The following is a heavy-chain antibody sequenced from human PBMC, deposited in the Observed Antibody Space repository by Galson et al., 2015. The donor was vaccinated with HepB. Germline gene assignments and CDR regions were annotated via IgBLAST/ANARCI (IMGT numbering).Heavy chain of an antibody. J-gene: IGHJ4*02. CDR1: GYTFTSYY. CDR3: ARETPDTYYFDS. CDR2: ISGYNGDT. V-gene: IGHV1-18*04. D-gene: IGHD2-15*01. Sequence: SVKVSCKASGYTFTSYYITWVRQAPGQGLEWMGWISGYNGDTNYAQKFQGRVTLTRDSSTSTIYMEVSSLRSDDTAVYYCARETPDTYYFDSWGQGTLVTVSS.